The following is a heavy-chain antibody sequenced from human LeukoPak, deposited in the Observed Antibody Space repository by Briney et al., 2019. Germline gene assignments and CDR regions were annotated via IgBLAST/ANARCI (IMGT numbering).Heavy chain of an antibody. V-gene: IGHV3-33*01. J-gene: IGHJ4*02. CDR3: ARDLCSGGSCYERFDY. CDR1: GFTFSSCG. Sequence: GGSLRLSCAASGFTFSSCGMHWVRQAPGKGLEWVAVIWYDGSNKYYADSVKGRFTISRDNSKNTLYLQMNSLRAEDTAVYYCARDLCSGGSCYERFDYWGQGTLVTVSS. D-gene: IGHD2-15*01. CDR2: IWYDGSNK.